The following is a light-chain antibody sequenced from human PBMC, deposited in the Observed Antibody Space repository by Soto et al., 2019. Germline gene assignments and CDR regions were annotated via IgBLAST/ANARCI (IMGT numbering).Light chain of an antibody. CDR3: QQYNNWPWT. J-gene: IGKJ1*01. CDR2: GAS. CDR1: QSVSSS. Sequence: ENVLTQAPGTLSLFPGERATLSCRASQSVSSSYVAWYQQKPGQAPRLLIYGASTRATGIPARFSGSGSGTEFTLTISSLQSEDFAVYYCQQYNNWPWTFGQGTKVDIK. V-gene: IGKV3-15*01.